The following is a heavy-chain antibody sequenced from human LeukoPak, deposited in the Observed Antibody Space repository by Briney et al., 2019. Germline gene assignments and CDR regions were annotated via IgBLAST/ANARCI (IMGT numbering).Heavy chain of an antibody. CDR1: GGSISSYY. V-gene: IGHV4-59*01. CDR3: ASLAVAAYTGADY. Sequence: SETLSLTCTVSGGSISSYYWSWIRTPPGRGLEWIGYIYYSMSTNYNPSLKSRVTISVDTSKNQFSLKLSSVTAADTAVYYCASLAVAAYTGADYWGQGTLVTVSS. CDR2: IYYSMST. D-gene: IGHD6-19*01. J-gene: IGHJ4*02.